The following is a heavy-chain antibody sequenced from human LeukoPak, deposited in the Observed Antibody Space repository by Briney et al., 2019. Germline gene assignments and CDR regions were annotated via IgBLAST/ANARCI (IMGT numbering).Heavy chain of an antibody. J-gene: IGHJ4*02. D-gene: IGHD2-15*01. CDR3: ARHQEVVLDDPAGY. V-gene: IGHV3-7*01. Sequence: GGSLRLSCAASGFTFSSYWMSWVRQAPGKGLEWVANIKQDGSEKYYVDSVKGRFTISRDNAKNSLYLQMNSLRAEDTAVYYCARHQEVVLDDPAGYWGQGTLVTVSS. CDR1: GFTFSSYW. CDR2: IKQDGSEK.